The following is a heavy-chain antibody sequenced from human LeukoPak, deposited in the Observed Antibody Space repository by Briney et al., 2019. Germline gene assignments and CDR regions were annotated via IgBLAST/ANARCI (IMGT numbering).Heavy chain of an antibody. Sequence: GGSLRLSCAASGFTFSSYGMHWVRQAPGKGLEWVAFIRYDGSNKYYADSVKGRFTISRDNSKNTLYLQMNSLRAEDTAVYYCAKVLKSGARGYSYALDYWGQGTLVTVSS. J-gene: IGHJ4*02. CDR1: GFTFSSYG. D-gene: IGHD5-18*01. CDR3: AKVLKSGARGYSYALDY. CDR2: IRYDGSNK. V-gene: IGHV3-30*02.